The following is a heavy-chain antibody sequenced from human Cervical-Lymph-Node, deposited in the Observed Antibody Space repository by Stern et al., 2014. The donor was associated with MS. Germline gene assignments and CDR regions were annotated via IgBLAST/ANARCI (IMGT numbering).Heavy chain of an antibody. CDR1: GFTFSSYG. CDR3: ARDYEDTSMLFDL. J-gene: IGHJ4*02. D-gene: IGHD3/OR15-3a*01. CDR2: MSYDGNNK. V-gene: IGHV3-30*03. Sequence: VQLVESGGAVVQPGRSLRLSCAASGFTFSSYGMHWVRQAPGKGLEWVTVMSYDGNNKYYAASVQGRFNISKDTSKNTLNLQMSSVTPDNTAIYYCARDYEDTSMLFDLWGQGTLVTVSS.